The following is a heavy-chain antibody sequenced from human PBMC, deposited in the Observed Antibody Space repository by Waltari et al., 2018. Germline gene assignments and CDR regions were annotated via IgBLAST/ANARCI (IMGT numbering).Heavy chain of an antibody. CDR2: IYRDGTT. Sequence: EVQLVESGGGLLQPGGSPRPSCAASGFSVRSTYMSWVRQAPGEGREWVSVIYRDGTTIYADAVKGRFTISRDKTKNTLYFQLNTLRVEDTAVYYCSKIKVTGGRDYYGMDVWGQGTTVTVSS. V-gene: IGHV3-53*01. CDR3: SKIKVTGGRDYYGMDV. CDR1: GFSVRSTY. J-gene: IGHJ6*02. D-gene: IGHD2-21*02.